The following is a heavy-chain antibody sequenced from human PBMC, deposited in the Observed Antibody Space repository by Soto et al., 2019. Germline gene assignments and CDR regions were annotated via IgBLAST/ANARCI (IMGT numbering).Heavy chain of an antibody. V-gene: IGHV3-33*01. CDR1: GFTFSSYG. J-gene: IGHJ4*02. Sequence: GGSLRLSCAASGFTFSSYGMHWVRQAPGKGLEWVAVIWYDGSNKYYADSVKGRFTISRDNSKNTLYLQMNSLRAEDTAVYYCARTRYSGYEYYFDYWGQGTLVTVSS. CDR3: ARTRYSGYEYYFDY. CDR2: IWYDGSNK. D-gene: IGHD5-12*01.